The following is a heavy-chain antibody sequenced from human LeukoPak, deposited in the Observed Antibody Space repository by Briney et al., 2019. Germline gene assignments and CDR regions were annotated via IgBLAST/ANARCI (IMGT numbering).Heavy chain of an antibody. Sequence: GGSLRLSCAASGFTFSNAWMSWVRQAPGKGLEWVGRIKSKTDGGTTDYAAPVKGRFTISRDDSKNTLYLQMNSLKTEDTAVYYCARDLQEDIVVVPAAPWPYYYGMDVWGQGTTVTVSS. CDR3: ARDLQEDIVVVPAAPWPYYYGMDV. D-gene: IGHD2-2*01. V-gene: IGHV3-15*01. CDR1: GFTFSNAW. CDR2: IKSKTDGGTT. J-gene: IGHJ6*02.